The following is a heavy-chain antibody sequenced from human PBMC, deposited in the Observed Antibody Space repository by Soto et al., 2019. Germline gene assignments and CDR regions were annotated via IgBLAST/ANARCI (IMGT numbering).Heavy chain of an antibody. Sequence: QELLVESGGGVVQPGRSLRLSCAASGFTFSSFAMHWVRQAPGKGLEWVSVISFNGLSQFYPDSIRGRFTISGDNSKNTLYLQLASLRPDDTAVYYCARGGRGLRGAVDVWGQRAEVGVS. CDR1: GFTFSSFA. CDR3: ARGGRGLRGAVDV. J-gene: IGHJ3*01. V-gene: IGHV3-30*03. CDR2: ISFNGLSQ. D-gene: IGHD3-16*01.